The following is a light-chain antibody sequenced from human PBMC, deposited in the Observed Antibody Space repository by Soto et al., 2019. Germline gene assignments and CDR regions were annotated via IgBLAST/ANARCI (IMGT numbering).Light chain of an antibody. CDR2: AAS. CDR1: QTINNY. Sequence: DIQMTQSPSSLSASVGDRVTITCRASQTINNYLNWYQQKPGEAPKLLIYAASSLQSGVPSRFSGSGPGTDFILTISGLQPEDCATYYCQQSYLIPWTFGQGTKVEIK. J-gene: IGKJ1*01. V-gene: IGKV1-39*01. CDR3: QQSYLIPWT.